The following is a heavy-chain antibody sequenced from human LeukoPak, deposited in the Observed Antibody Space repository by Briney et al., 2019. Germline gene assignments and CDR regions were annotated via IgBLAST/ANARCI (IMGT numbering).Heavy chain of an antibody. CDR1: GFTFSRFG. CDR3: AQKGGTDH. Sequence: GGSLRLSCAASGFTFSRFGMNWVRQAPGKGLEWISYISSSSSAIYYADSVKDRFTISRDNAKNSLYLQMSSLRDEDTAVYYCAQKGGTDHWGQGTLVTVSS. J-gene: IGHJ4*02. D-gene: IGHD2-15*01. V-gene: IGHV3-48*02. CDR2: ISSSSSAI.